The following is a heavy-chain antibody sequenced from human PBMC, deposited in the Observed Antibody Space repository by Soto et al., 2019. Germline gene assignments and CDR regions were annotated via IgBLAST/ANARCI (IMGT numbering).Heavy chain of an antibody. Sequence: QLQLQESGSGLVKPSQTLSLTCAVSGGSISSGGYSWSWIRQPPGKGLEWIGYIYHRGSTYYNQSLKTRVTIAVDRSKIQVALKLSSVTAADTAVYYCARVPGRWGRGTLVTVSS. CDR3: ARVPGR. J-gene: IGHJ2*01. V-gene: IGHV4-30-2*01. CDR1: GGSISSGGYS. CDR2: IYHRGST.